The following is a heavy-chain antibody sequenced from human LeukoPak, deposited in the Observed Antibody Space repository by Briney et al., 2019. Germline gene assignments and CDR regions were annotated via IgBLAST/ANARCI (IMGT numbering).Heavy chain of an antibody. J-gene: IGHJ6*02. V-gene: IGHV1-46*01. CDR1: GYTFTSYY. CDR2: INPSGGST. Sequence: ASVKVSCKASGYTFTSYYMHWVRQAPGQGLEWMGIINPSGGSTSYAQKFQGRVTMTRDTSTSIVYMELSSLRSEDTAVYYCARDRRSDTVTRTRKHYYGMDVWGQGTTVTVSS. D-gene: IGHD4-17*01. CDR3: ARDRRSDTVTRTRKHYYGMDV.